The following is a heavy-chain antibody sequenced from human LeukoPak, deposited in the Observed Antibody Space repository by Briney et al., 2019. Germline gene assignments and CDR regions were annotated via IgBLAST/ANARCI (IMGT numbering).Heavy chain of an antibody. CDR3: ARHLSGVTGYTYGRGIDY. CDR1: GFTFKNYA. Sequence: GGSLRLSCVASGFTFKNYAMSWVRRVPGKGLEWVSAISGSGGSTYYADSVKGRFTISRDNSKNTLYLQMNSLRAEDTAVYYCARHLSGVTGYTYGRGIDYWGQGTLVTVSS. CDR2: ISGSGGST. V-gene: IGHV3-23*01. J-gene: IGHJ4*02. D-gene: IGHD5-18*01.